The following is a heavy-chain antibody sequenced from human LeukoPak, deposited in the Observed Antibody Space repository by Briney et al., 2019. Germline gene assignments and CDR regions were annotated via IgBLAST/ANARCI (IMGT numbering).Heavy chain of an antibody. J-gene: IGHJ4*02. CDR2: ISWNSGSI. Sequence: GGSLRLSCAASGFTFDDYAMHWVRQAPGKGLEWVSGISWNSGSIGYADSVKGRFTISRDNAKSSLYLQMNSLRAEDTALYYCAKDRGVVTGERDFDYWGQGTLVTVSS. CDR3: AKDRGVVTGERDFDY. D-gene: IGHD2/OR15-2a*01. V-gene: IGHV3-9*01. CDR1: GFTFDDYA.